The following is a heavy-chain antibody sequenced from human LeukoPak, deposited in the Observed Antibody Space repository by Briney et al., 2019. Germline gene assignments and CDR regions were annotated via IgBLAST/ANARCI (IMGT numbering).Heavy chain of an antibody. CDR1: GGSISNSSYY. V-gene: IGHV4-39*01. D-gene: IGHD6-13*01. CDR3: ARHKEASDSSSWYLVGTGLDI. J-gene: IGHJ3*02. CDR2: VYYSGSA. Sequence: SETLSLTCTVSGGSISNSSYYWGWIRQPPGKGLEWIGSVYYSGSAYYSPSLKSRVTISVDTSKNQFSLRLSSVTAADTAVYYCARHKEASDSSSWYLVGTGLDIWGQGTMVTVS.